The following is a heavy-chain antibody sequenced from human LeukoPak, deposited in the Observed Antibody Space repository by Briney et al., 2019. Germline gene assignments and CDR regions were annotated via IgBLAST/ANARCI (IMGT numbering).Heavy chain of an antibody. CDR2: IYYSGSP. Sequence: PSETLSLTCTVSGGSISSGGFYWSWIRQHPGKGLEWIGYIYYSGSPYYNPSLKSRVTISEDTTKNQFSLKLSSVTAADTAVYYCARGGAGDYFDYWGQGTLVTVSS. CDR1: GGSISSGGFY. V-gene: IGHV4-31*03. D-gene: IGHD1-26*01. J-gene: IGHJ4*02. CDR3: ARGGAGDYFDY.